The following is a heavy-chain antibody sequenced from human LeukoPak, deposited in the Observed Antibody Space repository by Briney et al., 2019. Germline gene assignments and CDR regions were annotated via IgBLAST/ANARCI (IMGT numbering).Heavy chain of an antibody. Sequence: SETLSLTCTVSGGSISSYFWSWIRQPAGKGLEWIGRIYTSGSTNYNPSLKSRVTMSVDTAKNQLSLKLSSVTAADTAVYYCARAKDSSGYLLLDAFDIWGQGTMVTVSS. J-gene: IGHJ3*02. CDR1: GGSISSYF. D-gene: IGHD3-22*01. V-gene: IGHV4-4*07. CDR2: IYTSGST. CDR3: ARAKDSSGYLLLDAFDI.